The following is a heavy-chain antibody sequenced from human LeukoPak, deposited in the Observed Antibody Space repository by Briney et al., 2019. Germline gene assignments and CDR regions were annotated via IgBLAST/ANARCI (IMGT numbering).Heavy chain of an antibody. Sequence: SETLSLTCTVSGGSISSSGYYWGWIRQPPGKGLEWIGTIYYSGSTNYNPSLKSRVTMSVDTSKNQFSLTLRSVTAADTAVYYCARQISDYYYYYMDVWGKGTTVTVSS. V-gene: IGHV4-39*01. CDR1: GGSISSSGYY. J-gene: IGHJ6*03. CDR2: IYYSGST. D-gene: IGHD3-10*01. CDR3: ARQISDYYYYYMDV.